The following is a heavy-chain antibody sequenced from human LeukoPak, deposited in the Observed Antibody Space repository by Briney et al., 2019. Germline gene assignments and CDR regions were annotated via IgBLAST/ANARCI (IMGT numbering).Heavy chain of an antibody. V-gene: IGHV4-34*01. CDR3: ARYSSKPGGYFDY. CDR1: GGSFSGYY. D-gene: IGHD6-19*01. J-gene: IGHJ4*02. CDR2: INHSGGT. Sequence: SETLSLTCAVYGGSFSGYYWTWIRQPPGKGLEWIAEINHSGGTNYNPSLKSRVTISVDTSKNQFSLKLSSVTAADTAVYYCARYSSKPGGYFDYWGQGTLVTVSS.